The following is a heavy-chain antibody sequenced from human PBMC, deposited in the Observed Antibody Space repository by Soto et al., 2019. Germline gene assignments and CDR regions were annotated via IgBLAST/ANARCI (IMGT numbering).Heavy chain of an antibody. J-gene: IGHJ3*02. CDR3: ARDGRGLAGYSSSWSVAFDI. V-gene: IGHV3-48*01. D-gene: IGHD6-13*01. Sequence: GGSLRLSCAASGFTFSSYSMNWVRQAPGKGLEWVSYISSSSSTIYYADSVKGRFTISRDNAKNSLYLQMNSLRAEDTAVYYCARDGRGLAGYSSSWSVAFDIWGQGTMVTVSS. CDR2: ISSSSSTI. CDR1: GFTFSSYS.